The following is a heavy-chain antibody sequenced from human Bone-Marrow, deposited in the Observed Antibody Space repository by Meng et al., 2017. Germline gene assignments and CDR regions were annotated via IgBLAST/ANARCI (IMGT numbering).Heavy chain of an antibody. CDR2: INTYNGKT. V-gene: IGHV1-18*01. J-gene: IGHJ4*02. Sequence: ASVKVSCKASGYTLSSDGFSWVRQAPGQGLEWLGWINTYNGKTDYAQKFQGRITMTADTFTSTAYMELRNLRSDDTAVYYCATRGNPYLNCWGQGNRV. CDR3: ATRGNPYLNC. CDR1: GYTLSSDG.